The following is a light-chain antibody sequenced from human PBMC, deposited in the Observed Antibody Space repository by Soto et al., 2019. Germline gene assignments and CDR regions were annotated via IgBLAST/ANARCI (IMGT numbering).Light chain of an antibody. V-gene: IGLV1-44*01. J-gene: IGLJ2*01. CDR3: VAWDDSLNGYVV. Sequence: ASSTPRRGDPITKKKSSSNIGSNTVNWYQQLPGTAPKLVIYSNNQRPSGVPDRFSGSKSGTSASLAISGLQSEDEADYYCVAWDDSLNGYVVFGGGTKVTVL. CDR1: SSNIGSNT. CDR2: SNN.